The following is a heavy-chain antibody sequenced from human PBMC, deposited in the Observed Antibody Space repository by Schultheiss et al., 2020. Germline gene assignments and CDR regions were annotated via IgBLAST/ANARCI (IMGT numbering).Heavy chain of an antibody. CDR3: ARARYSHDAFDI. CDR1: GGTFSSYA. V-gene: IGHV1-69*13. D-gene: IGHD2-21*01. J-gene: IGHJ3*02. CDR2: IIPIFGTA. Sequence: SVKVSCKASGGTFSSYAISWVRQAPGQGLEWMGGIIPIFGTANYAQKFQGRVTITADESTSTAYMELSSLRSEDTAVYYCARARYSHDAFDIWGQGTMVTVSS.